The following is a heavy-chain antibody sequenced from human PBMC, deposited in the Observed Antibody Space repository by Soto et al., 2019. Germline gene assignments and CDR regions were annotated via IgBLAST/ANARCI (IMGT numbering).Heavy chain of an antibody. CDR3: ARGRYGDY. J-gene: IGHJ4*02. CDR2: ISAHNGNT. CDR1: GYAFTTYG. D-gene: IGHD1-1*01. V-gene: IGHV1-18*01. Sequence: QVHLVQSGAEVKKPGASVQVSCQASGYAFTTYGITWERQAPGQGLEWMGWISAHNGNTNYAQQLQGRVTVTRATSTSTAYMELRSLISDDTAVYYCARGRYGDYWGQGALVTVSS.